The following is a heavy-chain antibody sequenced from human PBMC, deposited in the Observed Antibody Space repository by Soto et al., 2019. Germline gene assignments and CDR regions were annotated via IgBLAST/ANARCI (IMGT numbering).Heavy chain of an antibody. V-gene: IGHV4-30-4*01. CDR3: ARSHIVPRLLMYPYDY. J-gene: IGHJ4*02. Sequence: SETLSLTCTVSGGSISSGDYYWSWIRQPPGKVLESFAFFYYDGSTYYSPSLKIRVTISLDTSNNQFSLKLSSVTAADTVVYYCARSHIVPRLLMYPYDYWGQGTLVTVSS. D-gene: IGHD6-6*01. CDR2: FYYDGST. CDR1: GGSISSGDYY.